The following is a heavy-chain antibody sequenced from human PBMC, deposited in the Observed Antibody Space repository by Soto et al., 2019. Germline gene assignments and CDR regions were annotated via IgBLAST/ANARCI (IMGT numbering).Heavy chain of an antibody. V-gene: IGHV3-74*01. CDR2: INSDGSSI. J-gene: IGHJ4*02. CDR3: ARLPVDTITSLDY. CDR1: GFTFSRYW. D-gene: IGHD3-3*01. Sequence: EVQLVESGGDLVQPGGFLRLSCATSGFTFSRYWMHWVRQVPGKGLVWVSRINSDGSSISYSDSVKGRFTISRDNAKKTLYLQMNRLRVEDTAVYYCARLPVDTITSLDYWGQGTLVTVSS.